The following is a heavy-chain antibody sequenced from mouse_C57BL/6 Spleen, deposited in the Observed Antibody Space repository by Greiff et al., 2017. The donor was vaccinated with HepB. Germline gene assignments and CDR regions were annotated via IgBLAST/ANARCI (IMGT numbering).Heavy chain of an antibody. CDR1: GYTFTSYG. D-gene: IGHD1-1*01. CDR2: IYPRSGNT. J-gene: IGHJ2*01. Sequence: VQLQESGAELARPGASVKLSCKASGYTFTSYGISWVKQRTGQGLEWIGEIYPRSGNTYYNEKFKGKATLTADKSSSTAYMELRSLTSEDSAVYFCARGVLRSYFDYWGQGTTLTVSS. V-gene: IGHV1-81*01. CDR3: ARGVLRSYFDY.